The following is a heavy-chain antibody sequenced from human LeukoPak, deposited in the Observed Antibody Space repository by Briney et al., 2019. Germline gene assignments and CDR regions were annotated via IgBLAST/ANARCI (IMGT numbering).Heavy chain of an antibody. V-gene: IGHV3-20*04. J-gene: IGHJ2*01. CDR2: INWNGGST. CDR1: GFTFDDYG. Sequence: GGSLRLSCAASGFTFDDYGMSWVRQAPGKGLEWVSGINWNGGSTGYADSVKGRFTISRDNAKNSLYLQMNSLRAEDTAVYYCAKESGTSSSGWYFDLWGRGTLVTVSS. D-gene: IGHD2-2*01. CDR3: AKESGTSSSGWYFDL.